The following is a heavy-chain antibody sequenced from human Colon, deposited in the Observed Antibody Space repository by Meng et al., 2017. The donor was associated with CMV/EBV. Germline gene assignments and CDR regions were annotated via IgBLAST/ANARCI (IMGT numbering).Heavy chain of an antibody. V-gene: IGHV3-7*01. CDR3: AREMRLPAAKGRYGMDV. CDR1: GFTFSSYL. CDR2: IKQDGSEK. J-gene: IGHJ6*02. Sequence: GGSLRLSCAASGFTFSSYLMSWVRQAPGKGLEWVTNIKQDGSEKYYVDSVKGRFTISRDNAKNSLYLQMNSLRAEDTAVYYCAREMRLPAAKGRYGMDVWGQGTTVTVSS. D-gene: IGHD2-2*01.